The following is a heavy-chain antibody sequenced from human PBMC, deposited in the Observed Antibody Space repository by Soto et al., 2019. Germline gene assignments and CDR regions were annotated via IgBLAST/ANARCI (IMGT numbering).Heavy chain of an antibody. CDR1: GGTFSSYA. Sequence: QVQLVQSGTEVKKPGSSVKVSCKASGGTFSSYAISWVRQAPGQGLEWMRGIIPIFGTTNYAQRFQGRVSITADESTSTTYMELSSLRSEDTAVYYCAGSYKYGSGTFDAFDIWGQGTLVTVSS. CDR3: AGSYKYGSGTFDAFDI. V-gene: IGHV1-69*01. CDR2: IIPIFGTT. J-gene: IGHJ3*02. D-gene: IGHD3-10*01.